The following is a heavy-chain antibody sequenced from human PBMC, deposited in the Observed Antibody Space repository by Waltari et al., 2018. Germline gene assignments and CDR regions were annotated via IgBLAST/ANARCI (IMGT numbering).Heavy chain of an antibody. J-gene: IGHJ4*02. CDR3: ARAAVGGRLFDY. CDR2: INPSGGST. D-gene: IGHD6-13*01. CDR1: GGTFSSYT. V-gene: IGHV1-46*01. Sequence: QVQLVQSGAEVKKPGSSVKVSCKASGGTFSSYTISWVRQAPGQGLEWMGIINPSGGSTTYAQKFQGRVTMTRDTSTSTVYMELSSLISEDTAVYYCARAAVGGRLFDYWGQGTLVTVSS.